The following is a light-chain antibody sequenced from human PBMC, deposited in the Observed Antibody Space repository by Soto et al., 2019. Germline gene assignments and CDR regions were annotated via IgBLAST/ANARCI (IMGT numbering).Light chain of an antibody. CDR1: QSLVHSDGNTY. Sequence: DVVLTQTPLSSPVTLGQPASISCRSSQSLVHSDGNTYLSWLQQRPGQPPRLLIYQISNRFSGVPNRFSGSGAGTEFLLKISRVEAEDVGVYSCVQFSNFPRTFGQGTRVEIK. CDR2: QIS. V-gene: IGKV2-24*01. CDR3: VQFSNFPRT. J-gene: IGKJ1*01.